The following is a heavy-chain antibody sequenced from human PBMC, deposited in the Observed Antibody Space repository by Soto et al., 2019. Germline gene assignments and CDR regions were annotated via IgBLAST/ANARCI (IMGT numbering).Heavy chain of an antibody. V-gene: IGHV1-69*01. J-gene: IGHJ4*02. Sequence: VQLVQSGAEVKEPGSSVQVSCRASGGTSRGYTISWVRLAPGQGLEWVGGIIPIFGTTADAQKFQDRVTSTEDESTSAVYMELSSLTSDDTAVYYCARGGEATYYTAGSPPNYWGQGTLVTVSS. CDR1: GGTSRGYT. CDR3: ARGGEATYYTAGSPPNY. CDR2: IIPIFGTT. D-gene: IGHD3-10*01.